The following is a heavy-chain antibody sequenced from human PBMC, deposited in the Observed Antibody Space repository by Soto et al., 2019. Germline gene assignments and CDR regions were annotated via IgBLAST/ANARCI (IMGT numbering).Heavy chain of an antibody. CDR3: ARGRHGAAADAKTYEY. V-gene: IGHV4-59*01. CDR2: IYYSGST. Sequence: SETLSLTCTVSGGSISSYYWSWIRQPPGKGLEWIGYIYYSGSTNYNPSLKSRVTISVDTSKNQFSLKLSSVTAADTAVYYCARGRHGAAADAKTYEYWGQGTLVTVSS. D-gene: IGHD6-13*01. CDR1: GGSISSYY. J-gene: IGHJ4*02.